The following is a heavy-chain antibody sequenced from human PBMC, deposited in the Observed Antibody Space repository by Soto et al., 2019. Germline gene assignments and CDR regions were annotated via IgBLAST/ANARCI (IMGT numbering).Heavy chain of an antibody. J-gene: IGHJ4*02. CDR1: GFTFSSYW. Sequence: TGVSLRLSCSASGFTFSSYWMSWVRQAPGKGLEWVANIKQDGSEKYYVDSVKGRFTISRDNAKNSLYLQMNSLRAEDTAVYYCAKGGETPVAARLIDSWGQGNPVTVSS. V-gene: IGHV3-7*01. D-gene: IGHD6-19*01. CDR3: AKGGETPVAARLIDS. CDR2: IKQDGSEK.